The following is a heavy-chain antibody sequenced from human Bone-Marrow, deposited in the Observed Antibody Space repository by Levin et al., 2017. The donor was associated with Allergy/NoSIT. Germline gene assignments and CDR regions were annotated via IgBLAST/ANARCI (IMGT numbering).Heavy chain of an antibody. J-gene: IGHJ4*02. CDR3: AKLGGRNLVGATPEY. CDR2: ISGSSDTT. CDR1: GFTFSNYA. V-gene: IGHV3-23*01. Sequence: SGGSLRLSCVASGFTFSNYAMSWVRQAPGKGLEWVSAISGSSDTTFYPDSVKGRFTISRDNSKNTLYLQLNSLRAEDTAVYYCAKLGGRNLVGATPEYWGQGTLVAASS. D-gene: IGHD1-26*01.